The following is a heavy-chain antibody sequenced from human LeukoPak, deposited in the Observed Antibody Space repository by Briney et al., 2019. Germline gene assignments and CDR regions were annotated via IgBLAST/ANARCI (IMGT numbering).Heavy chain of an antibody. D-gene: IGHD2-2*01. CDR3: ARTQKSNCSSTSCYYWFDP. Sequence: ASVKVSCKASGYAFTGYYMHWVRQAPGQGLEWMGRINPNSGGTNYAQKFQGRVTMTRDTSISTAYMELSRLRSDDTAVYYCARTQKSNCSSTSCYYWFDPWGQGTLVTVSS. J-gene: IGHJ5*02. CDR1: GYAFTGYY. V-gene: IGHV1-2*06. CDR2: INPNSGGT.